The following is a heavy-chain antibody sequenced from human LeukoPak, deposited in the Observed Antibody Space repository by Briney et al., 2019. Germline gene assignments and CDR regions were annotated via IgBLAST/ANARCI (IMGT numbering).Heavy chain of an antibody. J-gene: IGHJ4*02. CDR2: ISSSSSYI. Sequence: AGGSLRLSCAASGFTFSSYSMNWVRQAPGKGLELVSSISSSSSYIYYAHSVKGRFTISSDNAKNSLYLQMNSLRAEDTAVYYCARQGSTGTLLDHWGQGTLVTVSS. CDR1: GFTFSSYS. D-gene: IGHD1-26*01. V-gene: IGHV3-21*01. CDR3: ARQGSTGTLLDH.